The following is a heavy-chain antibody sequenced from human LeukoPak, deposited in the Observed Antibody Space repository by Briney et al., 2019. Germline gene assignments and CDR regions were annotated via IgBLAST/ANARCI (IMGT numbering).Heavy chain of an antibody. CDR3: ARAPFYDFWSGYGGAFDY. J-gene: IGHJ4*02. V-gene: IGHV1-3*01. Sequence: ASAKVSCKASGYTFTSYAMHWVRQAPGQRLEWMGWINAGNGNTKYSQKFQGRVTITRDTSASTAYMELSSLRSEDTAVYYCARAPFYDFWSGYGGAFDYWGQGTLVTVSS. D-gene: IGHD3-3*01. CDR1: GYTFTSYA. CDR2: INAGNGNT.